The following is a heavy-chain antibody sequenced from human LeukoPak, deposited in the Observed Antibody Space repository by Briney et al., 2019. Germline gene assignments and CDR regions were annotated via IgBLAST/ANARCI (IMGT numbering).Heavy chain of an antibody. CDR3: ARGGGYSYGPNYYYYMDV. V-gene: IGHV1-46*01. J-gene: IGHJ6*03. CDR2: INPSGGST. Sequence: ASVKVSCKASGYTFTSYYIHWVRQAPGQGLEWMGIINPSGGSTTHAQKFQGGVTMTRDRSTSTVYMELSSLRSEDTAVYYCARGGGYSYGPNYYYYMDVWGKGTTVTVSS. D-gene: IGHD5-18*01. CDR1: GYTFTSYY.